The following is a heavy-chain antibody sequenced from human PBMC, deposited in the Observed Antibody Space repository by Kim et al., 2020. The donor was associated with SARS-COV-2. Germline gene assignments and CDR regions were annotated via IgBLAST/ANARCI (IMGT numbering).Heavy chain of an antibody. D-gene: IGHD3-10*01. CDR1: GFTFNNYA. CDR3: ARGRGAYYYMDV. CDR2: ISYDGSNK. J-gene: IGHJ6*03. V-gene: IGHV3-30*09. Sequence: GGSLRLSCAASGFTFNNYALHWVRQAPGKGLEWVAVISYDGSNKDYADSVKGRFAISRDNSKNTLYLQMNSLRAEDTAVFHCARGRGAYYYMDVWGKGTT.